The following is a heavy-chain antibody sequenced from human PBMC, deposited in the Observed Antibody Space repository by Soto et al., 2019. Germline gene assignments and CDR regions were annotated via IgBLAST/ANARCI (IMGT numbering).Heavy chain of an antibody. CDR2: ISGSGGST. J-gene: IGHJ4*02. CDR3: AKDRLAGGFDY. V-gene: IGHV3-23*01. Sequence: GGSLRLSCAASGFTFSSYAISWVRQAPGKGLEWVSAISGSGGSTYYADSVKGRFTISRDNSRNTVYLQMNSLRAEDTAVYYCAKDRLAGGFDYWGQGTLVTVSS. D-gene: IGHD3-16*01. CDR1: GFTFSSYA.